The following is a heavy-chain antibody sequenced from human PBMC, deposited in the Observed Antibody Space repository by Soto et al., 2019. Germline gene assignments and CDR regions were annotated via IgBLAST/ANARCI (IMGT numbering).Heavy chain of an antibody. Sequence: EVQLVQSGGGLVQPGGSLRLSCAASGFDFSSNWMHWVRQAPGKGLVWVSRINPEETTTTYADPVKRRFTISRDNALGTLYLPMNTLRVRDTAVYYCTRATLGAGDYWGQGPLVNVSS. CDR1: GFDFSSNW. CDR3: TRATLGAGDY. J-gene: IGHJ4*02. D-gene: IGHD1-26*01. CDR2: INPEETTT. V-gene: IGHV3-74*01.